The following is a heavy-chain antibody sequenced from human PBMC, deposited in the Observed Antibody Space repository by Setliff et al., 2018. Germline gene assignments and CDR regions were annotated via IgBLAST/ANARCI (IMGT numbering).Heavy chain of an antibody. D-gene: IGHD6-19*01. CDR2: INWNGGST. CDR3: ARDDGSGWYFDAFDI. V-gene: IGHV3-20*01. CDR1: GFTFDDYG. Sequence: GGSLRLSCAASGFTFDDYGMSWVRQAPGKGLEWVSGINWNGGSTGHADSVKGRFTISRDNAKNSLYLQMNSLRAEDTALYHCARDDGSGWYFDAFDIWGQGTMVTVSS. J-gene: IGHJ3*02.